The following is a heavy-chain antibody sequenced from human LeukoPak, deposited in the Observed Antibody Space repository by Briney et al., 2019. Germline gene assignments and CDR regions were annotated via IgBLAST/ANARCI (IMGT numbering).Heavy chain of an antibody. Sequence: ESSETLSLTCTVSGGSISSYYWSWIRQPAGKGLESLGRIYYSGSTYYNPSLKSRVTISVDTSKNQFSLKLSSVTAADTAVYYCARGYSSSWYPWRAGGYYYYYMDVWGKGTTVTISS. J-gene: IGHJ6*03. CDR1: GGSISSYY. CDR2: IYYSGST. CDR3: ARGYSSSWYPWRAGGYYYYYMDV. V-gene: IGHV4-59*05. D-gene: IGHD6-13*01.